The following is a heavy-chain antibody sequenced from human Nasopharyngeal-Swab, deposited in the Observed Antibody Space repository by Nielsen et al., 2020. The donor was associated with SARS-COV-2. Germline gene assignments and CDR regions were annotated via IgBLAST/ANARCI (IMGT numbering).Heavy chain of an antibody. Sequence: GESLKISCAASGFTFSNYAMTWVRQAPGKGLEWVSAISSSGGSAFCAASVKGRFTISRDNSKNTLSLQMNSLSADDTAVYYCAKDSSGFYYHNSWGQGTLVTVSS. D-gene: IGHD3-22*01. CDR3: AKDSSGFYYHNS. J-gene: IGHJ4*02. CDR1: GFTFSNYA. CDR2: ISSSGGSA. V-gene: IGHV3-23*01.